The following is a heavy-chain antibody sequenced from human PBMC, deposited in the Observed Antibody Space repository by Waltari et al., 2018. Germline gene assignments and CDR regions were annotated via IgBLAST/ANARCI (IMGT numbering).Heavy chain of an antibody. CDR2: FEPEDGET. CDR3: ARRAVYGDYGRDY. D-gene: IGHD4-17*01. V-gene: IGHV1-24*01. J-gene: IGHJ4*02. Sequence: QVQLVQSGAEVKTPGATVRVSCNVSGYTVTEFSMHWVRQAPGKGRAWRGGFEPEDGETIYAQKFQCRVTMTEDTSTDTAYRELSSLRSEDTAVYYCARRAVYGDYGRDYWGQGTLVTGSS. CDR1: GYTVTEFS.